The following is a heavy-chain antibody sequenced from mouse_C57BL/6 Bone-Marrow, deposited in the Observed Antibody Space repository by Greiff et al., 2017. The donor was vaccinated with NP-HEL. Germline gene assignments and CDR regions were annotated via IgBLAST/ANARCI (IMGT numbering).Heavy chain of an antibody. Sequence: EVQLQQSGPELVKPGASVKISCKASGYSFTGYYMNWVKQSPEKSLEWIGEINPSTGGTTYNQKFKAKATLTVDKSSSTAYMQLKSLTSEDSAVYYCARTGRLLAMDYWGQGTSVTVSS. V-gene: IGHV1-42*01. D-gene: IGHD1-2*01. CDR3: ARTGRLLAMDY. CDR2: INPSTGGT. J-gene: IGHJ4*01. CDR1: GYSFTGYY.